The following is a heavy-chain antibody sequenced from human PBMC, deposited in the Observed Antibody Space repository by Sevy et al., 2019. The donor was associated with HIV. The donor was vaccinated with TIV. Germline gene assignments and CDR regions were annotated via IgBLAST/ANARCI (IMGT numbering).Heavy chain of an antibody. V-gene: IGHV3-48*02. CDR2: FDRTDIT. CDR1: GFTLNSYT. J-gene: IGHJ4*02. Sequence: GGSLRLSCEASGFTLNSYTMNWVRQSPEKGLEWVATFDRTDITHYADSVKGRFIISRDTAKNSLFLQMNSLRDDDTAMYFCVRDERAIASDFDYWGRGTLVTVSS. D-gene: IGHD2-21*01. CDR3: VRDERAIASDFDY.